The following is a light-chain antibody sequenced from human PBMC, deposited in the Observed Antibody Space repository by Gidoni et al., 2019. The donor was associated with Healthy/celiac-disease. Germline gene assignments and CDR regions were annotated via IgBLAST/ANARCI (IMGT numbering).Light chain of an antibody. Sequence: DILMTQSPSSLSASVGDRVTITCQASQDISNYLNWYQQKPGKAPKLLIYDASNLETGVPSRFSGSGSGTDFTFTISSLQPEDIATYYCQQYDNLPSLTFXGXTKVEIK. J-gene: IGKJ4*01. CDR3: QQYDNLPSLT. CDR2: DAS. V-gene: IGKV1-33*01. CDR1: QDISNY.